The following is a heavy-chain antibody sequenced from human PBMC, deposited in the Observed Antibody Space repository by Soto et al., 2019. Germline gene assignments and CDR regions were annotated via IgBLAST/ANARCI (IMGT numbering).Heavy chain of an antibody. CDR3: AHRVLRAVFGLVTTTAIYFDF. CDR1: GFSLTTSGVG. CDR2: IYWDDDK. Sequence: QITLNESGPTVVKPTETLTLTCTFSGFSLTTSGVGVGWVRQSPGKAPEWLAFIYWDDDKRYSTSLKSRLTITKDTSKNQVVLTMANVDRADTATYYCAHRVLRAVFGLVTTTAIYFDFWGQGTPVVVSS. D-gene: IGHD3-3*01. V-gene: IGHV2-5*02. J-gene: IGHJ4*02.